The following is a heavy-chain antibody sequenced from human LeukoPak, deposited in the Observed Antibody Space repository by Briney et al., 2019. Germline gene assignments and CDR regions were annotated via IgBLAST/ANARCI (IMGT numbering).Heavy chain of an antibody. J-gene: IGHJ3*02. D-gene: IGHD2/OR15-2a*01. CDR1: GFTFSSYS. Sequence: GGSLRLSCAASGFTFSSYSMNWVRQAPGKGLEWVSFIRYDGSNEYYADSVRGRFTISRDNSKNTLYLQMNSLRAEDTAVYYCARDTPLYADSPDAFDIWGQGTMVTVSS. CDR2: IRYDGSNE. V-gene: IGHV3-30*02. CDR3: ARDTPLYADSPDAFDI.